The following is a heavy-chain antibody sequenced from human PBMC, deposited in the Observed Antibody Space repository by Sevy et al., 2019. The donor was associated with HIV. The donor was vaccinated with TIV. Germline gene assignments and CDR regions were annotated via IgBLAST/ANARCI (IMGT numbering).Heavy chain of an antibody. J-gene: IGHJ5*02. Sequence: SETLSLTCAVYGGSFSAYYWSWIRQPPGKGLEWIGEINHSGSTNYNPSLKSRVTISVDTSKNQFSLKLSSVTAADTAVYYCARAKGYMWAAASPPGWFDPWGQGTLVTVSS. D-gene: IGHD6-13*01. CDR2: INHSGST. CDR3: ARAKGYMWAAASPPGWFDP. CDR1: GGSFSAYY. V-gene: IGHV4-34*01.